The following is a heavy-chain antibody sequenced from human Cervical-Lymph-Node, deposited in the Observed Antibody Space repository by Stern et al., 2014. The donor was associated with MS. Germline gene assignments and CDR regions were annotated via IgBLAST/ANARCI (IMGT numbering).Heavy chain of an antibody. CDR2: IWYDGINK. CDR1: GFTFSSYG. CDR3: ASDYGAYV. J-gene: IGHJ6*02. D-gene: IGHD4-17*01. V-gene: IGHV3-33*01. Sequence: VQLVESGGGVVQPGGSLRLSCAASGFTFSSYGMHWVRQAPGKGLEWVALIWYDGINKYYADSVKGRFTISRDNSKNTLYLQMNSLRAEDTAVYYCASDYGAYVWGQGTTVTVSS.